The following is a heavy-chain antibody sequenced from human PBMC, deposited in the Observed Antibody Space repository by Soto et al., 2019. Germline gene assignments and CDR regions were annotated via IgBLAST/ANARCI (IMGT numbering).Heavy chain of an antibody. D-gene: IGHD2-2*01. Sequence: DSVKVSCKASGYTFTSYGISWVRQAPGQGLEWMGWISAYNGNTNYAQKLQGRVTMTADTSTSTAYMELRSLRSDDTAVYYCARDRGDCSSTSCYDWFDPWGQGTLVTVSS. CDR2: ISAYNGNT. CDR1: GYTFTSYG. CDR3: ARDRGDCSSTSCYDWFDP. J-gene: IGHJ5*02. V-gene: IGHV1-18*04.